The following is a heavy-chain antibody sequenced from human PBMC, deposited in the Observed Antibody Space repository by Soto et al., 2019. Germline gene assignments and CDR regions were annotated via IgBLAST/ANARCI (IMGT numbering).Heavy chain of an antibody. CDR3: AKDDGGFPYYYMDV. D-gene: IGHD3-10*01. Sequence: SLRLSCAASGFXFDDYALHWVGQAPGKGLEWVSGISRNSGSIGYADSVKGRFTISRDNAKNSLYLQMNSLRAEDTALYYCAKDDGGFPYYYMDVWGKGTTVTVSS. V-gene: IGHV3-9*01. CDR2: ISRNSGSI. CDR1: GFXFDDYA. J-gene: IGHJ6*03.